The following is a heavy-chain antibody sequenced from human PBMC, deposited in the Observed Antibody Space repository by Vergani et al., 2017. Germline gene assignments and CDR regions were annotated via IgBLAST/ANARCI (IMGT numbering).Heavy chain of an antibody. CDR1: GFTFSTYA. D-gene: IGHD1-26*01. CDR2: LTGGGGRT. J-gene: IGHJ4*02. V-gene: IGHV3-23*01. Sequence: EVQLLESGGSLKQPGGSVRLSCAASGFTFSTYAMNWVRQAPGKGLEWVSALTGGGGRTYYADCFKGRFIISRDNSRDTLYLQMNSLRPEDTATYYCVKDAGSYENFFDSWCQGTLVTVSS. CDR3: VKDAGSYENFFDS.